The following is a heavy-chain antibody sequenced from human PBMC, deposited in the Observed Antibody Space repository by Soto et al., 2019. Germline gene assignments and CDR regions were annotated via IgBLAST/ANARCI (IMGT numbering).Heavy chain of an antibody. CDR3: ARDPAGIAVAGTLFDY. CDR2: ISAYNGNT. CDR1: GYTFTSYG. V-gene: IGHV1-18*01. D-gene: IGHD6-19*01. J-gene: IGHJ4*02. Sequence: ASVEVSCEASGYTFTSYGISWVRQAPGQGLEWMGWISAYNGNTNYAQKLQGRVTMTTDTSTSTAYMELRSLRSDDTAVYYCARDPAGIAVAGTLFDYWGQGTLVTVSS.